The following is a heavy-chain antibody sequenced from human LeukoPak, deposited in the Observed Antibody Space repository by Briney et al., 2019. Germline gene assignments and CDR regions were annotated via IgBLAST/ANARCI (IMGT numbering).Heavy chain of an antibody. D-gene: IGHD3-10*01. J-gene: IGHJ4*02. Sequence: HPGGSLRLSCAASGFTFSKYYMHWVRQAPGKGPVWISYINGDGSHTTYADSVKGRFTISRDNAINTVYLQMNSLRDEDTAIYHCVNMVSDSGVEGKWGQGTLVTVSS. CDR1: GFTFSKYY. CDR2: INGDGSHT. CDR3: VNMVSDSGVEGK. V-gene: IGHV3-74*01.